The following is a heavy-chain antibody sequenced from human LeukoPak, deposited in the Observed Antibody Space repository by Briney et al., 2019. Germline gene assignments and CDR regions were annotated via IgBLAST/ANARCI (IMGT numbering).Heavy chain of an antibody. CDR3: AIGGGVDAAMALDY. CDR1: GFTFNIYA. J-gene: IGHJ4*02. Sequence: GRSLRLSCAASGFTFNIYAMHWVRQAPGQGLEWVAIIYYDGSVKYYADSVKGRFTISRDSSKNTVYLIMNRLRADDTAVYYCAIGGGVDAAMALDYWGQGTLVAVSS. CDR2: IYYDGSVK. D-gene: IGHD5-18*01. V-gene: IGHV3-33*01.